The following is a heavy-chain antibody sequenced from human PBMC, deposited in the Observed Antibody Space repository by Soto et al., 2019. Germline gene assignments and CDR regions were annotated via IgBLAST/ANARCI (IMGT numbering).Heavy chain of an antibody. CDR2: IYSGGST. Sequence: GGSLRLSCAASGFTVSSNYMSWVRQAPGKGLEWVSVIYSGGSTYYEDSLKGRFTISRHNSKNTLYLQMNSLRAEDKAVYYCARSLPFYDSSGYYYFDYWGQGTLVTVSS. CDR1: GFTVSSNY. J-gene: IGHJ4*02. V-gene: IGHV3-53*04. D-gene: IGHD3-22*01. CDR3: ARSLPFYDSSGYYYFDY.